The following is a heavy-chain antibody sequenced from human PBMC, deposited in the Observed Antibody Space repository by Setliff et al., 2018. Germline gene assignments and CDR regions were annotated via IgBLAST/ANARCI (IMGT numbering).Heavy chain of an antibody. CDR2: ISSSSSYI. CDR3: ARDRDGYNIFDY. Sequence: GSLRLSCAASGFTFSSYSMNWVRQAPGKGLEWVSSISSSSSYIYYADSVKGRFTISRDNAKNSLYLQMNSLRAKDTAVYYCARDRDGYNIFDYWGQGTLVTVSS. J-gene: IGHJ4*02. CDR1: GFTFSSYS. V-gene: IGHV3-21*01. D-gene: IGHD5-12*01.